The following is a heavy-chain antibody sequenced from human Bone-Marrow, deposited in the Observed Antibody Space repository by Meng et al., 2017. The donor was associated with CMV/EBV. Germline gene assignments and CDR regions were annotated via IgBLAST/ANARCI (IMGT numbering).Heavy chain of an antibody. CDR1: GYSISSGYY. CDR2: IYHSGST. Sequence: GSLRLSCTVSGYSISSGYYWGWIRQPPGKGLEWIGSIYHSGSTYYNPSLKSRVTISVDTSKNQFSLKLSSVTAADTAVYYCARLEYSSSEAFSWGQGTLVTVS. CDR3: ARLEYSSSEAFS. J-gene: IGHJ4*02. D-gene: IGHD6-6*01. V-gene: IGHV4-38-2*02.